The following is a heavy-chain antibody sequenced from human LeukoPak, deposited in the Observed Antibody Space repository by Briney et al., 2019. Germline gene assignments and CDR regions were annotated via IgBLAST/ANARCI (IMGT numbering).Heavy chain of an antibody. J-gene: IGHJ5*02. Sequence: GGSLRLSCAASGFTFSSYSMNWVRQAPGKGLEWGSYISGSSSTIYYADSVKGRFTISRDNGKNTLYLQMNSLRAEDTAVYYCARVYSSSHNWFDPWGQGTLVTVSS. CDR1: GFTFSSYS. V-gene: IGHV3-48*01. CDR3: ARVYSSSHNWFDP. D-gene: IGHD6-13*01. CDR2: ISGSSSTI.